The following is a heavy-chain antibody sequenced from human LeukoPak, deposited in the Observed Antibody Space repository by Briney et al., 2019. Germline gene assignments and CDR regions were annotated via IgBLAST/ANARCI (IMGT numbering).Heavy chain of an antibody. CDR3: AREEQPGSYFDY. J-gene: IGHJ4*02. D-gene: IGHD1-14*01. CDR2: INPNSGGT. V-gene: IGHV1-2*02. CDR1: GYTFTGYY. Sequence: ASVKVSCKASGYTFTGYYMHWVRQAPGQGLEWMGWINPNSGGTNYAQKFQGRVTMTRDTSISTAYMELSRLRSDDTAVYYCAREEQPGSYFDYWGQGTLVTVSS.